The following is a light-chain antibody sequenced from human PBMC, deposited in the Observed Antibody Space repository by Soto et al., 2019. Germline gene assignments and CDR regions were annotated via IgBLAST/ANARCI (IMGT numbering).Light chain of an antibody. J-gene: IGLJ3*02. CDR1: SSDVGRYDY. CDR2: DVT. V-gene: IGLV2-11*01. Sequence: QSVLTQPRSVSGSPGQSVTTSCTGTSSDVGRYDYVSWYQQYPGKAPKFIIYDVTKRPSGVPDRFSGSKSGNSASLTISGLQAEDEADYYCCSYAGSYSWVFGGGTQLTVL. CDR3: CSYAGSYSWV.